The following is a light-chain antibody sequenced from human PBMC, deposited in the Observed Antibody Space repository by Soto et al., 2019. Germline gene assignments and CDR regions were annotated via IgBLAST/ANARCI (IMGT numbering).Light chain of an antibody. CDR1: QSVSKY. Sequence: EIVLTQSPATLSLSPGERATLSCRASQSVSKYLAWYQQKIGQAPRLLIYDASNRASGVPVRFSGSGSGTDFTLTISRLEPEDFAVYYCQQRTNWPPMYTFGQGTRLELK. CDR2: DAS. J-gene: IGKJ2*01. V-gene: IGKV3-11*01. CDR3: QQRTNWPPMYT.